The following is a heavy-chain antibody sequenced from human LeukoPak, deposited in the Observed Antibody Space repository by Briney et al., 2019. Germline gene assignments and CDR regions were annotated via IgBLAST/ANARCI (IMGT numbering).Heavy chain of an antibody. V-gene: IGHV1-46*01. CDR1: GYTFTDYY. CDR2: INPSGDNT. J-gene: IGHJ5*02. CDR3: ARGPHRRTYDRDNWFDP. Sequence: VASVKVSCKASGYTFTDYYMYWVRQAPGQGLEWMGIINPSGDNTNYAQKFQGRVTMTRDMSTTTVYMELSSLRSEDTAVYYCARGPHRRTYDRDNWFDPWGQGTLVTVSS. D-gene: IGHD3-3*01.